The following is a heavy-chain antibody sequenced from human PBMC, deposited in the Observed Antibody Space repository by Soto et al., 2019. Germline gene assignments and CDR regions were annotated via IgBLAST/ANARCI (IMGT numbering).Heavy chain of an antibody. V-gene: IGHV4-59*01. CDR3: AGADFYYYGSGSQTGIDY. CDR1: GVSISSYY. D-gene: IGHD3-10*01. J-gene: IGHJ4*02. Sequence: SETLSLTCTVSGVSISSYYWSWIRQPPGKGLEWIGYIYYSGSTNYNPSLKSRVTISVDTSKNQFSLKLSSVTAADTAVYYCAGADFYYYGSGSQTGIDYWGQGTLVTVSS. CDR2: IYYSGST.